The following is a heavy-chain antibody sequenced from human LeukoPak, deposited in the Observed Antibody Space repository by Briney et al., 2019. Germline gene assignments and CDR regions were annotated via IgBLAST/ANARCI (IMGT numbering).Heavy chain of an antibody. Sequence: ASVKVSCKASGYTFTSYGISWVRQAPGQGLEWMRWISAYNRDTNYAQKLQGRVTMTTDTSTSTAYMELRSLRSDDTAVYYCARDSPFTGIYRSDVFDIWGQGTMVTVSS. V-gene: IGHV1-18*01. D-gene: IGHD1-26*01. CDR1: GYTFTSYG. CDR2: ISAYNRDT. J-gene: IGHJ3*02. CDR3: ARDSPFTGIYRSDVFDI.